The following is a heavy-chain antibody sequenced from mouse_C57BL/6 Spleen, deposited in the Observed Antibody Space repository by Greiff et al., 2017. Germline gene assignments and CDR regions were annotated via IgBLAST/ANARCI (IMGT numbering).Heavy chain of an antibody. V-gene: IGHV6-3*01. CDR3: PMVTNFDV. CDR2: IRLKSDNYAT. Sequence: EAKVEESGGGLVQPGGSMKLSCVASGFTFSNYWMNWVRQSPEKGLEWVAQIRLKSDNYATHYAESVKGRFTISRDDSKSSVYLQMNNLRAEDTGIYYCPMVTNFDVWGTGTTVTVSS. D-gene: IGHD2-2*01. J-gene: IGHJ1*03. CDR1: GFTFSNYW.